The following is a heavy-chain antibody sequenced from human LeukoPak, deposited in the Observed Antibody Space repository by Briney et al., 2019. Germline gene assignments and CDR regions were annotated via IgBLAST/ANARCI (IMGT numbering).Heavy chain of an antibody. J-gene: IGHJ4*02. V-gene: IGHV4-59*01. D-gene: IGHD3-9*01. CDR3: ARSRDILTGYHFDY. Sequence: KTSETLSLTCSVSGVPISSYYWSWIRQPPGKGLEWIGYIYYSGSTKYNPSLKSRVTISVDTSRNQFSLKLSSVTAADTAVYYCARSRDILTGYHFDYWGQGTLVTVSS. CDR1: GVPISSYY. CDR2: IYYSGST.